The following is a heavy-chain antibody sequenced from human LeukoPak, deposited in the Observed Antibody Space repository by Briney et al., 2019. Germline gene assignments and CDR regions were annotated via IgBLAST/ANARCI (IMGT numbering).Heavy chain of an antibody. CDR2: IYYSGST. J-gene: IGHJ3*02. Sequence: KASETLSLTCTVSGGSISSSSYYWGWIRQPPGKGLEWIGSIYYSGSTYYNPSLKSRVTISVDTSKNQFSLKLSSVTAADTAVYYCARDPSYSGSSDDAFDIWGQGTMVTVPS. D-gene: IGHD1-26*01. CDR3: ARDPSYSGSSDDAFDI. CDR1: GGSISSSSYY. V-gene: IGHV4-39*07.